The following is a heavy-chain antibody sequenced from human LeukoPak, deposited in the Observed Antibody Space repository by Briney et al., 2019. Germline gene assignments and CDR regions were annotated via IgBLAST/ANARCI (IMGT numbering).Heavy chain of an antibody. CDR2: ISAYNGNT. J-gene: IGHJ4*02. CDR1: GYTLTELS. Sequence: ASVKVSCKVSGYTLTELSMHWVRQAPGQGLEWMGWISAYNGNTNYAQKLQGRVTMTTDTSTSTAYMELRSLRSDDTAVYYCARVYSGYENYWGQGTLVTVSS. V-gene: IGHV1-18*01. CDR3: ARVYSGYENY. D-gene: IGHD5-12*01.